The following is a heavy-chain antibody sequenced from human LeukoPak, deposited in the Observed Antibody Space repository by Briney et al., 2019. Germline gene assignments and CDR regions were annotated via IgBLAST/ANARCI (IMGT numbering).Heavy chain of an antibody. D-gene: IGHD2-15*01. Sequence: GGSLRLSCAASGFTFSSYAMSWVRQAPGKGLEWVSAISGSGGSTYYADSVKGRFTISRDNSKNTLYLQMNSLRAEDTAVYYSAKGGFVVVVAATYWGQGTLVTVSS. CDR2: ISGSGGST. CDR1: GFTFSSYA. J-gene: IGHJ4*02. CDR3: AKGGFVVVVAATY. V-gene: IGHV3-23*01.